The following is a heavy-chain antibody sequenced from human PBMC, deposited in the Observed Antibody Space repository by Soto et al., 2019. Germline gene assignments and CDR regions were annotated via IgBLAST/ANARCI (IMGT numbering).Heavy chain of an antibody. CDR3: ARASVPLQRGYSYGWSVKASFDY. CDR1: GGSISSGGYY. V-gene: IGHV4-31*03. CDR2: IYYSGST. D-gene: IGHD5-18*01. J-gene: IGHJ4*02. Sequence: SETLSLTCTVSGGSISSGGYYWSWIRQHPGKGLEWIGYIYYSGSTYYNPSLKSRVTISVDTSKNQFSLKLGSVTAADTAVYYCARASVPLQRGYSYGWSVKASFDYWGQGTLVTVSS.